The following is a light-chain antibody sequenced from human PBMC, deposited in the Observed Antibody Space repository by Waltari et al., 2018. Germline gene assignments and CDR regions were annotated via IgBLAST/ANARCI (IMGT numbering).Light chain of an antibody. CDR1: STHIGAYSY. Sequence: QSALTQPASVSGSPGRSITTSCIGTSTHIGAYSYVSWYQQHPGKAPTLLIFDVFERPSGVSDRFSGSKSGNTASLTISGLQAEDEAEYFCSSYKTDRTVVFGGGTKVTVL. CDR2: DVF. J-gene: IGLJ2*01. CDR3: SSYKTDRTVV. V-gene: IGLV2-14*01.